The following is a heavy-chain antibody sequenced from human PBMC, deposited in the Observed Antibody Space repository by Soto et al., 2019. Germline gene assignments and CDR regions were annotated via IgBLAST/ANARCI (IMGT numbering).Heavy chain of an antibody. CDR2: IYSSENT. CDR3: ARHLPYCGGDCYSLDY. D-gene: IGHD2-21*02. Sequence: SETLSLTCTVSGGSVSSNSYSWGWIRQSPGKGLEWIGTIYSSENTYYNPSLLSRVTISVDTSKNQFSLNLSSVTAADTAVYYCARHLPYCGGDCYSLDYWGQGTLVTVSS. CDR1: GGSVSSNSYS. V-gene: IGHV4-39*01. J-gene: IGHJ4*02.